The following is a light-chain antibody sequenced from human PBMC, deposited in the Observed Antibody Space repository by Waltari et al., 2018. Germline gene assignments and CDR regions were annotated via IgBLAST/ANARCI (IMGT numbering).Light chain of an antibody. CDR2: IDN. CDR3: ATWDDSLNAWV. CDR1: SSNIGRKT. Sequence: QSVLTQPPSASGTPGQRVTMSCSGSSSNIGRKTVTWYQQLTGTAPKLLIYIDNPLPSGVPDRFSGSRSGTSASLAISGLQSEDEADYHCATWDDSLNAWVFGGGTKLTVL. V-gene: IGLV1-44*01. J-gene: IGLJ3*02.